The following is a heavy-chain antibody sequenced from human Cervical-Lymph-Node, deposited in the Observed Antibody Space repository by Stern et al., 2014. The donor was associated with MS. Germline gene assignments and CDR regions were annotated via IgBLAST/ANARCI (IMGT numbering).Heavy chain of an antibody. CDR3: ASGAWVFRRRLDY. D-gene: IGHD1-14*01. Sequence: SVKGRFTLSRDNYKNTLYLHMSSLGAEDKAIYSCASGAWVFRRRLDYWGQGTLVTVSS. V-gene: IGHV3-30*07. J-gene: IGHJ4*02.